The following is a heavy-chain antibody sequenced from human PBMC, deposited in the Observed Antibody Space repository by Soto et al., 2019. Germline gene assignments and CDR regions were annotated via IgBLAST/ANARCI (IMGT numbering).Heavy chain of an antibody. D-gene: IGHD5-18*01. CDR2: ISSSSSTI. CDR3: SGEWYSYAQRYFDY. V-gene: IGHV3-48*02. Sequence: EVQLVESGGGLVQPGGSLRLSCAASGFTFSSYSMNWVRQAPGKGLEWVSYISSSSSTIYYADSVKGRFTISRDNAKNSMYLQMNSLRDEDTAVYYCSGEWYSYAQRYFDYWGQGALVTV. CDR1: GFTFSSYS. J-gene: IGHJ4*02.